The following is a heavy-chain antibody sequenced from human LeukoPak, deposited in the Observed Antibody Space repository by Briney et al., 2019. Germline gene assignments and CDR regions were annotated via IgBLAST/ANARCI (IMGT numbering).Heavy chain of an antibody. D-gene: IGHD1-26*01. V-gene: IGHV3-23*05. J-gene: IGHJ4*02. CDR3: AKGLPTSGTYLFYFDY. CDR1: GFTFGSYA. Sequence: PGGSLRLSCAVSGFTFGSYAMTWVRQAPGKGLEWVSGVDGSGTFTKYADSVKGRFSIYRDNSKNTLYLQMNSLRVEDTALYCCAKGLPTSGTYLFYFDYWGQGTLVTVSS. CDR2: VDGSGTFT.